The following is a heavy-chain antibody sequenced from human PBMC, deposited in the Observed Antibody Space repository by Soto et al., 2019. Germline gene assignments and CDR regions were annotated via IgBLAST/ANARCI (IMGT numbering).Heavy chain of an antibody. Sequence: PSETLYLTCSVYGGSFSRYYWSWIRQPPGKGLAWNREIKHSASTNYNPSLKSRVAISVDTFTIPFSLKLSSVTAADTAVYYCATKAYDYVWGSYPSLAGRFDLWGQGNLVTVSS. D-gene: IGHD3-16*02. V-gene: IGHV4-34*01. CDR2: IKHSAST. J-gene: IGHJ5*02. CDR1: GGSFSRYY. CDR3: ATKAYDYVWGSYPSLAGRFDL.